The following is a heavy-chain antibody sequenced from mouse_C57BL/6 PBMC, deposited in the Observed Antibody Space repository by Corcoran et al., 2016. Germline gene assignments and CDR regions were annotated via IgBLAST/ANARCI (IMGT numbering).Heavy chain of an antibody. V-gene: IGHV1-84*01. CDR2: IYPGSGNT. CDR3: ASISDGYSTSYAMDY. J-gene: IGHJ4*01. CDR1: GYTFTDYY. Sequence: QIQLQQSGPELVKPGASVKISCKASGYTFTDYYINWVKQRPGQGLEWIGWIYPGSGNTKYNEKFKGKATLTVDTSSSTAYMQLSSLTSEDPAVYFCASISDGYSTSYAMDYWGQGTSVTVSS. D-gene: IGHD2-3*01.